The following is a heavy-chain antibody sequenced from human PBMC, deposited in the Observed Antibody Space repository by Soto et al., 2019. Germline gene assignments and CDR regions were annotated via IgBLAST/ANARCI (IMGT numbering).Heavy chain of an antibody. D-gene: IGHD2-15*01. Sequence: EVQLLDSGGGLVQPGGSLRLSCAASGFTFSNYAMSWVRQAPGKGLEWVSGVGGSGDSTYYADSVKGRFTISRDNSKDTQYLHMNILSAEDTAVYYCANSPLGYCSGGSCYPPHYFDYWGQGTLVTVSS. CDR2: VGGSGDST. CDR1: GFTFSNYA. V-gene: IGHV3-23*01. J-gene: IGHJ4*02. CDR3: ANSPLGYCSGGSCYPPHYFDY.